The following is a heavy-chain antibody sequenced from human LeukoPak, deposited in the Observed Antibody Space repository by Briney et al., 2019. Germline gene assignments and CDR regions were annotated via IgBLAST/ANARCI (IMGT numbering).Heavy chain of an antibody. CDR1: AGSFSGYY. D-gene: IGHD1-7*01. Sequence: SETLSLTCAVYAGSFSGYYWSWIRQPPGKGLEWIGEINHSGSTNYNPSLKSRVTISVDTSKNQFSLKLSSVTAADTAVYYCARVRTTYYFDYWGQGTLVTVSS. V-gene: IGHV4-34*01. J-gene: IGHJ4*02. CDR3: ARVRTTYYFDY. CDR2: INHSGST.